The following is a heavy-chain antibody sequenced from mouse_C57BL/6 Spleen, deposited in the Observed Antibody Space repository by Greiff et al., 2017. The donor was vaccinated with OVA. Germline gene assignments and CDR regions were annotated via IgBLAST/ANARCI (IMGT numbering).Heavy chain of an antibody. CDR1: GYTFTDYE. D-gene: IGHD1-1*01. Sequence: QVQLQQSGAELVRPGASVTLSCKASGYTFTDYEMHWVKQTPVHGLEWIGAIDPETGGTAYNQKFKGKAILTADKSSSTAYMELRSLTSEDSAVYYCTRSRGSSYLYYAMDYWGQGTSVTVSS. J-gene: IGHJ4*01. CDR3: TRSRGSSYLYYAMDY. V-gene: IGHV1-15*01. CDR2: IDPETGGT.